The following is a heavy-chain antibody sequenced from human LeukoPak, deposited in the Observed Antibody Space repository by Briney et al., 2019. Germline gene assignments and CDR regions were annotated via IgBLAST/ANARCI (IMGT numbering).Heavy chain of an antibody. Sequence: PGGSLRLSCAASGFTFSSYGMHWVRQAPGKGLEWVALIWYDGSNKYHADSVKGRFTISRDNSKNTLYLQMNSLRDEDTAVYYCARPESGNYYFDYWGQGTLVTVSS. CDR2: IWYDGSNK. CDR3: ARPESGNYYFDY. J-gene: IGHJ4*02. CDR1: GFTFSSYG. V-gene: IGHV3-33*01. D-gene: IGHD1-26*01.